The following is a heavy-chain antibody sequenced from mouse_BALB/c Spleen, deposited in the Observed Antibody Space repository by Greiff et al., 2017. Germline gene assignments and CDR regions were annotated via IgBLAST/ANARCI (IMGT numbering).Heavy chain of an antibody. D-gene: IGHD3-1*01. CDR3: ATDSSGYYAMDY. CDR2: IWAGGST. V-gene: IGHV2-9*02. J-gene: IGHJ4*01. Sequence: VKLQESGPGLVAPSQSLSITCTVSGFSLTSYGVHWVRQPPGKGLEWLGVIWAGGSTNYNSALMSRLSISKDNSKSQVFLKMNSLQTDDTAMYYCATDSSGYYAMDYWGQGTSVTVSS. CDR1: GFSLTSYG.